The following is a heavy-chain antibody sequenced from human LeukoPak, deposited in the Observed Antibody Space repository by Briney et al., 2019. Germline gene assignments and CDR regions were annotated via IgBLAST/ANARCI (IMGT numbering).Heavy chain of an antibody. Sequence: SETLSLTCTVFGGSISSYYWSWIRQPPGKELECIGYIYYSGSTNYNPSLKSRVTISVDTSKNQFSLKLSSVTAADTAVYYCARDPPGSGSYYDYWGQGTLVTVSS. D-gene: IGHD3-10*01. CDR2: IYYSGST. V-gene: IGHV4-59*01. J-gene: IGHJ4*02. CDR1: GGSISSYY. CDR3: ARDPPGSGSYYDY.